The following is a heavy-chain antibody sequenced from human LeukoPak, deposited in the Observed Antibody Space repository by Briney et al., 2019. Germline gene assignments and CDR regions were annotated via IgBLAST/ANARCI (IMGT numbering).Heavy chain of an antibody. D-gene: IGHD3-16*01. Sequence: SETLSLTCTVSGGSISTYYWSWIRQPPGKGLEWIGYILLNGTSDYNASLKSRVTISLDTSKKQFSLKLNSVTVADTAVYYCARDSRMMMTFGAVGAGYYHYHGMDVWGQGTTVTVSS. CDR3: ARDSRMMMTFGAVGAGYYHYHGMDV. CDR2: ILLNGTS. J-gene: IGHJ6*02. CDR1: GGSISTYY. V-gene: IGHV4-4*08.